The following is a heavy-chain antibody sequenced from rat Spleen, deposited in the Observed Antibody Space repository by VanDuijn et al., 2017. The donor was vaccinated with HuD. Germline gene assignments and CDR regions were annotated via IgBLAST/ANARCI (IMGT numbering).Heavy chain of an antibody. CDR1: GFSFRDYN. J-gene: IGHJ2*01. Sequence: EVQLVESGGGLVQPGRSLKLSCAASGFSFRDYNMAWVRQAPKKGLEWVATIIYDGGRTFYRDSVKGRFTISRDHAKNTLYPQMDSLRYEDTATYYCATRDKNYAYWGQGVMVTVSS. CDR2: IIYDGGRT. CDR3: ATRDKNYAY. D-gene: IGHD1-10*01. V-gene: IGHV5S10*01.